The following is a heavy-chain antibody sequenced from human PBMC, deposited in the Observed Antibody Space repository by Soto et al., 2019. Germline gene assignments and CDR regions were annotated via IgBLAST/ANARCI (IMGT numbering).Heavy chain of an antibody. V-gene: IGHV3-53*01. Sequence: GVLRLSCAASGFTVSSNYMSWVRQAPGKGLEWVSVIYSGGSTYYADSVKGRFTISRDNSKNTLYLQMNSLRAEDTAVYYCARDNSKVGSWFYSDYWGQGTLVTVSS. CDR1: GFTVSSNY. CDR3: ARDNSKVGSWFYSDY. CDR2: IYSGGST. J-gene: IGHJ4*02. D-gene: IGHD6-13*01.